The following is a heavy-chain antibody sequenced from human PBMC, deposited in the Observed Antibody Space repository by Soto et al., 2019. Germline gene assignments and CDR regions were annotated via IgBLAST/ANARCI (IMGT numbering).Heavy chain of an antibody. CDR3: ARGWVDCSSTSCYSWYYYYYCGMDV. V-gene: IGHV4-34*01. J-gene: IGHJ6*02. Sequence: PSETLSLTCAVYGGSFSGYYWSWIRQPPGKGLEWIGEINHSGSTNYNPSLKSRVTISVDTSKNQFSLKLSSVTAADTAVYYCARGWVDCSSTSCYSWYYYYYCGMDVWGQGTPVTVSS. CDR1: GGSFSGYY. D-gene: IGHD2-2*01. CDR2: INHSGST.